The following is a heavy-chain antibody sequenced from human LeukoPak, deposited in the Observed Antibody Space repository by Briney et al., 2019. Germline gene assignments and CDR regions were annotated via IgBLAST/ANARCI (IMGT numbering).Heavy chain of an antibody. V-gene: IGHV1-24*01. CDR2: FDPEDGET. CDR3: ATDRITIFGVVITRYAFDI. D-gene: IGHD3-3*01. CDR1: GYTLTELS. J-gene: IGHJ3*02. Sequence: ASVKVSCKVSGYTLTELSMHWVRQAPGKGLEWMGGFDPEDGETIYAQKFQGRVTMTEDTSTDTAYMELSSLRSEDTAVYYCATDRITIFGVVITRYAFDIWGQGTTVTVSS.